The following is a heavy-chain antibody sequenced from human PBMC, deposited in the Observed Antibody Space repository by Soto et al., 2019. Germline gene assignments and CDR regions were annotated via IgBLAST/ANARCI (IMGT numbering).Heavy chain of an antibody. D-gene: IGHD2-8*02. CDR1: GFTFSNYP. V-gene: IGHV3-48*02. Sequence: PGVSLRLSCTASGFTFSNYPMNWVRQAPGKGLEWVSNIRSTTSDTYYADSVKGRFTISRDNAKNSLYLQMNSLRDEDTAVYYCARDLYWAFDYWGQGALVTVSS. J-gene: IGHJ4*02. CDR3: ARDLYWAFDY. CDR2: IRSTTSDT.